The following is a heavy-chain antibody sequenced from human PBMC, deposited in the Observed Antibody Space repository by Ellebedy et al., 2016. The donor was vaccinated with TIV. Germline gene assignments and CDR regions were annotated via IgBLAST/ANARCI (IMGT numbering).Heavy chain of an antibody. D-gene: IGHD1-1*01. CDR2: ISRNGDNT. V-gene: IGHV3-23*01. CDR1: GFFFNTYA. Sequence: GGSLRLSCAGSGFFFNTYAMTWVRQAPGKGLEWVSTISRNGDNTYYADSVKGRFTISRDNSNNMVFLQMNSLVAADTAVYHCAKEDWNDEWLEEWGQGTLVTVSS. CDR3: AKEDWNDEWLEE. J-gene: IGHJ4*02.